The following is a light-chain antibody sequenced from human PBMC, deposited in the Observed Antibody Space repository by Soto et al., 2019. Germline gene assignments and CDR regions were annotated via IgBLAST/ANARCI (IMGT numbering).Light chain of an antibody. CDR1: QSISSW. CDR2: KAS. Sequence: EIQMTQSPSTLSASVGDRVTITCRASQSISSWLAWYQQKPGKAPKLLIYKASNLESGIPSRFSGSGSGTEFTLTISSLQLDYFATYYCQQYSSYSTFGQGTKLEIK. J-gene: IGKJ2*01. CDR3: QQYSSYST. V-gene: IGKV1-5*03.